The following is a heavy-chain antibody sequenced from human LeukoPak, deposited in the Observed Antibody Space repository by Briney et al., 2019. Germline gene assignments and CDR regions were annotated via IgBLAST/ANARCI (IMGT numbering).Heavy chain of an antibody. D-gene: IGHD2-2*01. CDR3: ARGDCSCATCYDLFDV. Sequence: ASVKVSCKASGYTFTDYYIHWVRQPPGQGLEWMGWINPKSGGTDSAQKFQGRVTMTRDTSISSAYVELSRLSSDDTAVYYCARGDCSCATCYDLFDVWGQGTKVTVSS. J-gene: IGHJ3*01. V-gene: IGHV1-2*02. CDR1: GYTFTDYY. CDR2: INPKSGGT.